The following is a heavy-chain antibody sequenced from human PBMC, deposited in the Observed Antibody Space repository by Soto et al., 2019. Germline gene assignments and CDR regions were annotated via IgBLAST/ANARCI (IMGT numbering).Heavy chain of an antibody. CDR2: IYYIGSA. CDR1: GGSFIGYC. CDR3: ARGSSTEGPIQMTFDY. Sequence: LSLTCAVYGGSFIGYCRTWIRHHPGKGLEWIGYIYYIGSAYYNPSLKSRTVISADTSGKQFFLTLTSVTAADTAVYYCARGSSTEGPIQMTFDYWGQGALVTVSS. D-gene: IGHD2-2*01. J-gene: IGHJ4*02. V-gene: IGHV4-31*11.